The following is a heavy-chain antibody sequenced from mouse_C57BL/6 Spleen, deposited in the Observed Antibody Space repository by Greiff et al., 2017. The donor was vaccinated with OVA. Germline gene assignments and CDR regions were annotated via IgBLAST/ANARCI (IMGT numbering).Heavy chain of an antibody. CDR1: GYAFTNYL. D-gene: IGHD1-1*01. V-gene: IGHV1-54*01. CDR2: INPGSGGT. CDR3: ARSYYGSSYRWYFDV. Sequence: VMLVESGAELVRPGTSVKVSCKASGYAFTNYLIEWVKQRSGQGLEWIGVINPGSGGTNYNEKFKGKATLTADKSSSTAYMQLSSLTSEDSAVYFCARSYYGSSYRWYFDVWGTGTTVTVSS. J-gene: IGHJ1*03.